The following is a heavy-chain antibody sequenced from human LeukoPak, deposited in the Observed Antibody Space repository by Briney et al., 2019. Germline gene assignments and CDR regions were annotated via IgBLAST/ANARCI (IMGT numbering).Heavy chain of an antibody. Sequence: ASVKVSCKASGYTFTGYHIHWARQAPGQGLEWMGRTNPYSGDANFAQKFQGRVTMTRDTSITTAYMDLSSLTPDDTAVYFCARDQGSLTRSWYTGYWGQGTQVTVSS. CDR3: ARDQGSLTRSWYTGY. V-gene: IGHV1-2*06. D-gene: IGHD6-13*01. J-gene: IGHJ4*02. CDR1: GYTFTGYH. CDR2: TNPYSGDA.